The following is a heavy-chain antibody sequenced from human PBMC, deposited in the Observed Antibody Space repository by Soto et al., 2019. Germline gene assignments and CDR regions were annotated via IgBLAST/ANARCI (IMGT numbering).Heavy chain of an antibody. Sequence: SETLSLTCTVSGGSISSGDYYWSWIRQPPGKGLEWIGYIYYSGSTYYNPSLKSRVTISVDTSKNQFSLKLSSVTAADTAVYYCAREGYYDSSGYPSHFQYNWFDPWGQGTLVTVSS. CDR3: AREGYYDSSGYPSHFQYNWFDP. J-gene: IGHJ5*02. CDR2: IYYSGST. CDR1: GGSISSGDYY. D-gene: IGHD3-22*01. V-gene: IGHV4-30-4*01.